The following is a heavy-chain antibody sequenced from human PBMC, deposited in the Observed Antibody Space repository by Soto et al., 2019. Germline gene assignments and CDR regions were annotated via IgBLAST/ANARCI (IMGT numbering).Heavy chain of an antibody. CDR2: LSYSGNF. D-gene: IGHD2-15*01. CDR1: GGSINSYY. V-gene: IGHV4-59*01. CDR3: ARQSCSGGGCYSGPQDWYFSL. J-gene: IGHJ2*01. Sequence: QVQLQESGPVLVKPSETLSLTCTVSGGSINSYYWSWIRQPPGKGLEWIGSLSYSGNFYYNPSLKSRISISVDTSKNQFSLTLTSVAAADTAVYYCARQSCSGGGCYSGPQDWYFSLWGRGTLVTVSS.